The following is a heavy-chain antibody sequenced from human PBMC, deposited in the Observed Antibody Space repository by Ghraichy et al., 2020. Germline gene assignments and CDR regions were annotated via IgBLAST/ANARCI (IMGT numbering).Heavy chain of an antibody. CDR3: ARRPRMSPVTTKD. CDR1: GGSISGYNNY. CDR2: IYYRGNT. V-gene: IGHV4-39*01. Sequence: SETLSLTCIVSGGSISGYNNYWGWVRQPPGKGLEWIGAIYYRGNTYYTPSLQSRVTISVDTSRNQFFLNLTSVTAADTAVYFCARRPRMSPVTTKDWGQGTLVTGSS. J-gene: IGHJ4*02. D-gene: IGHD4-17*01.